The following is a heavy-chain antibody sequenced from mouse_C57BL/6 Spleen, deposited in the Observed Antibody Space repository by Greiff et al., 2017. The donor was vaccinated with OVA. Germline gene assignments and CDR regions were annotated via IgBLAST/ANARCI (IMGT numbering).Heavy chain of an antibody. J-gene: IGHJ2*01. CDR1: GYTFTDYY. Sequence: EVQLQQSGPELVKPGASVKISCKASGYTFTDYYMNWVKQSHGKSLEWIGDINPNNGGTSYNQKFKGKATLTVDKSSSTAYMELRSLTSEDSAVYYCAMGYYYGSSYYWGQGTTLTVSS. CDR2: INPNNGGT. D-gene: IGHD1-1*01. CDR3: AMGYYYGSSYY. V-gene: IGHV1-26*01.